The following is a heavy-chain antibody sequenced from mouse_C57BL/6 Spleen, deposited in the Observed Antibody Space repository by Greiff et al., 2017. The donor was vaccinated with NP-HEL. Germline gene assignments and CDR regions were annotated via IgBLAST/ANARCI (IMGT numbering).Heavy chain of an antibody. CDR2: ISSGSSTI. J-gene: IGHJ3*01. CDR1: GFTFSDYG. D-gene: IGHD2-4*01. CDR3: AGDYDVAWFAY. V-gene: IGHV5-17*01. Sequence: DVMLVESGGGLVKPGGSLKLSCAASGFTFSDYGMHWVRQAPEKGLEWVAYISSGSSTIYYADTVKGRFTISRDNAKNTLFLQMTSLRSEDTAMYYCAGDYDVAWFAYWGQGTLVTVSA.